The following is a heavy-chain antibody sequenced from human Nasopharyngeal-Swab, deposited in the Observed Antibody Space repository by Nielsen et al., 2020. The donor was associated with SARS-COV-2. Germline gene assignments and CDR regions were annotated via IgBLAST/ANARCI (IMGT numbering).Heavy chain of an antibody. J-gene: IGHJ5*02. Sequence: SETLSLTCTVSGGSISSSSYYWGWIRQPPGKGLEWIGSIYYSGSTYYNPSLKSRVTISVDTSKNQFSLKLSSVTAADTAVYYCGRGSIMMTFGGVIVEAINWFDPWGQGTLVTVSS. D-gene: IGHD3-16*02. CDR3: GRGSIMMTFGGVIVEAINWFDP. V-gene: IGHV4-39*01. CDR2: IYYSGST. CDR1: GGSISSSSYY.